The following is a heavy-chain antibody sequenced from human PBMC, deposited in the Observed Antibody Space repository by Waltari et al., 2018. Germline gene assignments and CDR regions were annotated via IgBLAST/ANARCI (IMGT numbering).Heavy chain of an antibody. J-gene: IGHJ4*02. V-gene: IGHV3-49*04. Sequence: EVQLVESGGGLVQPGRSLRLSCTASGFTFGDYAMSWVRKAPGKGLEWVGFIRSKAYGGTTEYAASVKGRFTISRDDSKSIAYLQMNSLKTEDTAVYYCTRGPRRGSGSSLDWGQGTLVTVSS. D-gene: IGHD3-10*01. CDR1: GFTFGDYA. CDR2: IRSKAYGGTT. CDR3: TRGPRRGSGSSLD.